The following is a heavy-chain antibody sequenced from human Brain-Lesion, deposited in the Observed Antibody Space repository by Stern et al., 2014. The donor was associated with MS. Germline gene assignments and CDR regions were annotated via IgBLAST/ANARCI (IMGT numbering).Heavy chain of an antibody. Sequence: VQLEESGAEVRKPGSSVKVSCKASGGLFRSDAISWVRQAPGQGLEWVGGISPMTGEAHYAQKLLDRVTITADESTTTTYMDLNSLTSEDTALYYCARHWGTDLWGQGTLLTVSS. D-gene: IGHD7-27*01. CDR2: ISPMTGEA. CDR1: GGLFRSDA. J-gene: IGHJ5*02. V-gene: IGHV1-69*01. CDR3: ARHWGTDL.